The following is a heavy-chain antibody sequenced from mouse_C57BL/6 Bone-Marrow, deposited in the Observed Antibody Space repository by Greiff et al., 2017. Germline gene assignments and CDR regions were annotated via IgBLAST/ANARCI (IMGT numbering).Heavy chain of an antibody. CDR3: ARGGAYSNFWYFDV. J-gene: IGHJ1*03. CDR2: IYPGSGST. Sequence: QVQLQQSGAELVKPGASVKMSCKASGYTFTSYWITWVKQRPGQGLEWIGDIYPGSGSTNYNEKFKSKATLTVDTSSSTAYMQLSSLTSEDSAVYYCARGGAYSNFWYFDVWGTGTTVTVSS. V-gene: IGHV1-55*01. CDR1: GYTFTSYW. D-gene: IGHD2-5*01.